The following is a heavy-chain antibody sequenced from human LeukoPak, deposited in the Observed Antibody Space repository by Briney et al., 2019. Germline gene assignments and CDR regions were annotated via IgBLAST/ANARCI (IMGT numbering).Heavy chain of an antibody. CDR3: ARWNYYGSGSPMDV. CDR1: GFTFSSYS. CDR2: ISSSGSTI. J-gene: IGHJ6*02. V-gene: IGHV3-48*04. D-gene: IGHD3-10*01. Sequence: GGSLRLSCAASGFTFSSYSMSWIRQAPGKGLEWVSYISSSGSTIYYADSVKGRFTISRDNAKNSLYLQMNSLRAEDTAVYYCARWNYYGSGSPMDVWGQGTTVTVSS.